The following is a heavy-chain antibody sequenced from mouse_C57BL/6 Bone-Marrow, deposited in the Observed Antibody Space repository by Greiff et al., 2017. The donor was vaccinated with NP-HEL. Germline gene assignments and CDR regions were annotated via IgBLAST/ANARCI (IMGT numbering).Heavy chain of an antibody. CDR3: ARGAYYSNYAWDY. J-gene: IGHJ2*01. CDR1: GYSFTGYF. D-gene: IGHD2-5*01. V-gene: IGHV1-20*01. Sequence: VQLQQSGPELVKPGDSVKISCKASGYSFTGYFMNWVMQSPGKSLEWIGRINPYNGDTFYNQKFKGKATLTVDKSSSTAHMELRSLTSEDSAVYYCARGAYYSNYAWDYWGQGTTLTVSS. CDR2: INPYNGDT.